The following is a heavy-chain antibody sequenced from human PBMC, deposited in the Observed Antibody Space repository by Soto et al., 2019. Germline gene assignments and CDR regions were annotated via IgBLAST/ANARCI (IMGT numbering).Heavy chain of an antibody. Sequence: SETLSLTCAVSGGSISSGGYSWSWIRQPPGKGLEWIGYIYHSGSTYYNPSLKSRVTISVDRSKNQFSLKLNSMTAADTAVYYCARRVVRGVINNRDAFDIWGQGTMVS. J-gene: IGHJ3*02. V-gene: IGHV4-30-2*01. D-gene: IGHD3-10*01. CDR1: GGSISSGGYS. CDR3: ARRVVRGVINNRDAFDI. CDR2: IYHSGST.